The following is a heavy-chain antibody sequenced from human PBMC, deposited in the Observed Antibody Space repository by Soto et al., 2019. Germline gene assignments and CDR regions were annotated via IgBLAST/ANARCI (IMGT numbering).Heavy chain of an antibody. CDR2: IIPIFGTA. J-gene: IGHJ4*02. V-gene: IGHV1-69*01. Sequence: QVQLVQSGAEVKKPGSSVKVSCKASGDTFSSYAISWVRQAPGQGLEWMGGIIPIFGTANYAQKFQGRVTITADESTSKAYMELSSLRSEDTAVYYCARGPSRYSLEDYFDFWGQGTLVTVSS. D-gene: IGHD5-18*01. CDR3: ARGPSRYSLEDYFDF. CDR1: GDTFSSYA.